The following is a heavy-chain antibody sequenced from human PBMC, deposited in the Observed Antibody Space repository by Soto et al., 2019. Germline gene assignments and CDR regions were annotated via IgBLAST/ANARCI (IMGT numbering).Heavy chain of an antibody. CDR1: GFTFSSYA. D-gene: IGHD3-22*01. Sequence: RGSLSLSCSASGFTFSSYAMHWVRQAPGKGLEYVSSISTNGGSTHYADSVKGRFTISRDNSKNTQYLQMSSLRADDTAVYYCVKDEYYHDSSGYYPFDSWDQGT. CDR3: VKDEYYHDSSGYYPFDS. V-gene: IGHV3-64D*06. J-gene: IGHJ4*02. CDR2: ISTNGGST.